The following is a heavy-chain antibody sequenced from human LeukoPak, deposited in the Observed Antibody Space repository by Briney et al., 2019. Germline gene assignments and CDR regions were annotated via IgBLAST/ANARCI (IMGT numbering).Heavy chain of an antibody. Sequence: SETLSLTCPVSGGPISNYYYWTWIRQPAGKGLEWIGRIYTSGSTNYNSSLKSRVTMSVDTSKNQFSLKLSSVTAADTAVYYCARERAWDSSGYYQGYFDYWGQGTLVTVSS. CDR3: ARERAWDSSGYYQGYFDY. CDR1: GGPISNYY. J-gene: IGHJ4*02. D-gene: IGHD3-22*01. CDR2: IYTSGST. V-gene: IGHV4-4*07.